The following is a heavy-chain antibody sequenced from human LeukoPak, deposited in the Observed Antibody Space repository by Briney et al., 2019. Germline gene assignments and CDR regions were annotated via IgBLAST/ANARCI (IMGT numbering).Heavy chain of an antibody. Sequence: GGSLRLSCAASGFTFSSYAMIWVRQAPGKGLEWVSAIRSSGASTYYADSVKGRFTISRDNSKNTLYLQMNSLRAEDTAVYYCARKNGLDYWGQGTLVTVSS. CDR3: ARKNGLDY. CDR1: GFTFSSYA. V-gene: IGHV3-23*01. CDR2: IRSSGAST. J-gene: IGHJ4*02.